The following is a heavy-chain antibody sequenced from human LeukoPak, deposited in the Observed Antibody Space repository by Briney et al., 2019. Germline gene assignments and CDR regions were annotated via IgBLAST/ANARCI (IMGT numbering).Heavy chain of an antibody. CDR1: GFTFSSNW. Sequence: GGSLRLSCAASGFTFSSNWMSWVRQAPGKGLEWVANIKQDGSEKYYVDSVKGRFTISRDNAKNSLYLQMNSLRAEDTAVYYCAGSYYYDSSGYYADYWGQGTLVTVSS. D-gene: IGHD3-22*01. CDR2: IKQDGSEK. J-gene: IGHJ4*02. V-gene: IGHV3-7*01. CDR3: AGSYYYDSSGYYADY.